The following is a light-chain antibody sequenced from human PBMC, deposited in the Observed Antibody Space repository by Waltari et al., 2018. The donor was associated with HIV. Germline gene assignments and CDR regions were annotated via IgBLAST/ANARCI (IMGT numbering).Light chain of an antibody. J-gene: IGKJ2*01. Sequence: EIVLTQSPGTLSLSPGERAALPCRATQSLNSGHLAWYQVKPGQPPRLLIYGSSNRATGIPDRFSGGGSGTDFTLTITRLESGDFAVYYCHQYHDSPYTFGQGTTLEI. CDR2: GSS. CDR3: HQYHDSPYT. V-gene: IGKV3-20*01. CDR1: QSLNSGH.